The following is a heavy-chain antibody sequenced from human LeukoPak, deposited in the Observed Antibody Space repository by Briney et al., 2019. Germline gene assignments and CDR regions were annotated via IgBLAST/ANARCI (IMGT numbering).Heavy chain of an antibody. Sequence: ASVKVSCEASGYTFTSYGISWVRQAPGQGLEWMGWISAYNGNTNYAQKLQGRVTMTTDTSTSTAYMELRSLRSDDTAVYYCARDPRRSGEAYFDYWGQGTLVTVSS. CDR2: ISAYNGNT. CDR3: ARDPRRSGEAYFDY. CDR1: GYTFTSYG. D-gene: IGHD2-15*01. J-gene: IGHJ4*02. V-gene: IGHV1-18*01.